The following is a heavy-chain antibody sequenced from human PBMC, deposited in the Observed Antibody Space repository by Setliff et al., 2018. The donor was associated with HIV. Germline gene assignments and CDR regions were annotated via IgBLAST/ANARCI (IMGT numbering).Heavy chain of an antibody. CDR1: GGSFSGYY. CDR3: ARLSGGMVPNY. Sequence: SETLSLTCTFYGGSFSGYYWTWIRQPPGKGLEFIGEMNHRGVIKYLSSLKSRVTMAVDTSKKQFSLKLKSVTAADTAVYYCARLSGGMVPNYWGQGTLVTVSS. V-gene: IGHV4-34*01. D-gene: IGHD3-10*01. J-gene: IGHJ4*02. CDR2: MNHRGVI.